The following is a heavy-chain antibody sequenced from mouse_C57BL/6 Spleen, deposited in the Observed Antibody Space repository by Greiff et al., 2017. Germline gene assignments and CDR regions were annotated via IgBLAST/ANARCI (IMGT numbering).Heavy chain of an antibody. CDR2: IYPRDGST. J-gene: IGHJ3*01. CDR1: GYTFTDHT. D-gene: IGHD2-4*01. V-gene: IGHV1-78*01. CDR3: ARKGIYYDYDVPWFAY. Sequence: VQLQQSDAELVKPGASVKISCKVSGYTFTDHTIHWMKQRPEQGLEWIGYIYPRDGSTKYNEKFKGKATLTADKSSSTAYMQLNSLTSEDSAVYFCARKGIYYDYDVPWFAYWGRGTLVTVSA.